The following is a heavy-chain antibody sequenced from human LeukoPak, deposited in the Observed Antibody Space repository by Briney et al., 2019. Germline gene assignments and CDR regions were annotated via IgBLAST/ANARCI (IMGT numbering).Heavy chain of an antibody. J-gene: IGHJ4*02. CDR1: GFTLSRHA. V-gene: IGHV3-23*01. CDR2: INGDGDT. CDR3: AKGPSDGF. Sequence: GGSLRLSRAASGFTLSRHAMNWVRQAPGKGLEWVSVINGDGDTYYADSVRGRFTISRDNSKNTLFLQMNSLRAEDTAVYYCAKGPSDGFWGQGILVTVSS. D-gene: IGHD5-24*01.